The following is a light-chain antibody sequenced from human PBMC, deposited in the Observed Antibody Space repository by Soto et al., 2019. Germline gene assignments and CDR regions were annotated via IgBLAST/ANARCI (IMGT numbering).Light chain of an antibody. CDR2: GND. J-gene: IGLJ3*02. CDR3: AVWDDSLSGVV. CDR1: RSNIGSNS. Sequence: QSVLTQPPSASGTPGQTVTISYSGSRSNIGSNSIYWLQQLPGAAPKLLIFGNDQRPSGVPDRFSGSKSGTSASLAISGLRSEDEADYFCAVWDDSLSGVVFGGGTKLTVL. V-gene: IGLV1-47*01.